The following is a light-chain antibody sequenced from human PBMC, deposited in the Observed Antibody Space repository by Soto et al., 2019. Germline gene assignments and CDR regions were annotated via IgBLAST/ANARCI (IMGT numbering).Light chain of an antibody. CDR1: QGISSY. V-gene: IGKV1-8*01. CDR2: AAS. J-gene: IGKJ5*01. Sequence: AIRMTQSPSSLSASTGDRVTITCRASQGISSYLAWYQQKPGKAPKLLIYAASTLQSGVPSRFSGSGSGTHFTLTISCLQSEVFATYYCQQYYSYPPITFGQGTRLEIK. CDR3: QQYYSYPPIT.